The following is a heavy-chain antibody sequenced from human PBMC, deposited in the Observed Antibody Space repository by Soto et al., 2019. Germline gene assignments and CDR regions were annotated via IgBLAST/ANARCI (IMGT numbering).Heavy chain of an antibody. D-gene: IGHD2-15*01. CDR1: GFTFSSYA. J-gene: IGHJ4*02. Sequence: VGSLRLSCAASGFTFSSYAMSWVRQAPGKGLEWVSAISGSGGSTYYADSVKGRFTISRDNSKNTLYLQMNSLRAEDTAVYYYAKADICSGGSCYIYFDYWGQGTLVTVSS. CDR2: ISGSGGST. V-gene: IGHV3-23*01. CDR3: AKADICSGGSCYIYFDY.